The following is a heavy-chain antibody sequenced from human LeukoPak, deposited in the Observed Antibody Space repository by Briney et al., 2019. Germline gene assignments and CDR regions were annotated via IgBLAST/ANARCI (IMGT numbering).Heavy chain of an antibody. CDR2: INTNTGNP. CDR3: ARDSESYHFLTGYQGLDS. D-gene: IGHD3-9*01. Sequence: GASVKVSCKASGYSFTTFAMNWVRQAPGQGLEWMGWINTNTGNPTYAQDFTGRFVFSLDSSVSTAYLQISNLKTEDSAMYYCARDSESYHFLTGYQGLDSWGQGTLVTVSS. V-gene: IGHV7-4-1*02. CDR1: GYSFTTFA. J-gene: IGHJ4*02.